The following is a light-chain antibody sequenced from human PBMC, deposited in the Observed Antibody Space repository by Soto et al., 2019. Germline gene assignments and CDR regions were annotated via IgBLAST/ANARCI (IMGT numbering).Light chain of an antibody. CDR1: QSVSSSY. CDR2: AAS. CDR3: QQFGSSSYT. V-gene: IGKV3-20*01. Sequence: EIVLTQSPGALSLSPGERATLSCRASQSVSSSYLAWYQQKPGQAPRLLIYAASSRATGIPDRFSGSGSGTDITLTICRLEPEDFAVYYCQQFGSSSYTFGQGTKLEIK. J-gene: IGKJ2*01.